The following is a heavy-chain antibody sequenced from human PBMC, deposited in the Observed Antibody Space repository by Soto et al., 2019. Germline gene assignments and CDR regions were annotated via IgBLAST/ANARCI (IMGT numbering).Heavy chain of an antibody. CDR1: GFTFSHYP. J-gene: IGHJ4*02. CDR2: ISAGGDRT. V-gene: IGHV3-23*01. Sequence: EVQVSESGGGLVQPGGSLRLSCATSGFTFSHYPMNWVRQAPGKGLEWVSGISAGGDRTYYADSVKGRFTIFRDNSKNSVSLQMNSLRVEDTAVYYCARRVWSQGTLVTVSS. CDR3: ARRV.